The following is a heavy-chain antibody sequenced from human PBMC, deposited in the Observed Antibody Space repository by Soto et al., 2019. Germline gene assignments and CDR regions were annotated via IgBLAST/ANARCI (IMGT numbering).Heavy chain of an antibody. V-gene: IGHV4-38-2*02. CDR3: ARDRDGYNYAFDI. D-gene: IGHD5-12*01. CDR1: DYSISIGYY. J-gene: IGHJ3*02. CDR2: IYHSGST. Sequence: PSETLSLTCGVSDYSISIGYYCACIRQPPGKGLEWLGSIYHSGSTYQNPSLSSRVTISVDTSRNKFSLRLSSVTAADTAVYYCARDRDGYNYAFDIWGQGTVVTVSS.